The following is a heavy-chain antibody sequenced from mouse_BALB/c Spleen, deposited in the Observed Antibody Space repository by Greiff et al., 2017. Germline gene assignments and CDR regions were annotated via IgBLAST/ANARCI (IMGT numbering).Heavy chain of an antibody. CDR3: ARTGENYGYVPYYFDY. Sequence: EVKLVESGPDLVKPSQSLSLTCTVTGYSITSGYSWHWIRQFPGNKLEWMGYIHYSGSTNYNPSLKSRISITRDTSKNQFFLQLNSVTTEDTATYYCARTGENYGYVPYYFDYWGQGTTLTVSS. J-gene: IGHJ2*01. CDR2: IHYSGST. D-gene: IGHD1-2*01. V-gene: IGHV3-1*02. CDR1: GYSITSGYS.